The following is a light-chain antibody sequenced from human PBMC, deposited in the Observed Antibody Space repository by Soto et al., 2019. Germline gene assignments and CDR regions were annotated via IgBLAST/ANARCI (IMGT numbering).Light chain of an antibody. CDR2: DAS. CDR3: QQYDNVPLT. V-gene: IGKV1-33*01. J-gene: IGKJ4*01. Sequence: DVQMTQSPSSLSASVGDRVTITCQASHDISDYLNWYQYKPGEAPKLLIYDASKLEAGVPSRVSGRGSGTDFTFSISSLQPEDIATYYCQQYDNVPLTFGGGTKVEIK. CDR1: HDISDY.